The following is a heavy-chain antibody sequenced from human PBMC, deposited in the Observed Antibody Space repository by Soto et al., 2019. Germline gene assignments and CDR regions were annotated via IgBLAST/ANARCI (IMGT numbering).Heavy chain of an antibody. CDR1: GGTFSSYA. V-gene: IGHV1-69*01. J-gene: IGHJ5*02. D-gene: IGHD2-21*02. CDR3: ARGSVVVVTATPYNWFDP. Sequence: QVQLVQSWAEVKKPGSSVKVSCKASGGTFSSYAISWVRQAPGQGLEWMGGIIPIFGTANYAQKFQGRVTITADESTSTAYMELSSLRSEDTAVYYCARGSVVVVTATPYNWFDPWGQGTLVTVSS. CDR2: IIPIFGTA.